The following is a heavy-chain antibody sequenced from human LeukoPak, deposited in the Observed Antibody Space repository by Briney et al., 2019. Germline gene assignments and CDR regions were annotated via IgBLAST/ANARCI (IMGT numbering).Heavy chain of an antibody. CDR2: ISYDGSKI. CDR3: ARGTVTHYFDY. J-gene: IGHJ4*02. Sequence: PGGSLRLSCAASGFAFSSYGMHWVRQAPGEGLEWVSIISYDGSKIYYGDSVKGRFTISRDNAKNSLYLQMNSLRAEDTAVYYCARGTVTHYFDYWGQGTLVTVSS. D-gene: IGHD4-17*01. CDR1: GFAFSSYG. V-gene: IGHV3-30*03.